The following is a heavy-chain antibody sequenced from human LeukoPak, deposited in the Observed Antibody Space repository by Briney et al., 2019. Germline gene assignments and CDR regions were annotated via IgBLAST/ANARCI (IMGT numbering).Heavy chain of an antibody. Sequence: GSLRLSYAASGFTFSSYGMHWVRPAPGKGLEWVAVIWYDGSNKYYSDSVKGRFTISRDKSKNTLYLQMNSLRAEDTAVYYCAKGKYDFWSGYSNAEYFQHWGQGTLVTVSS. D-gene: IGHD3-3*01. J-gene: IGHJ1*01. V-gene: IGHV3-33*03. CDR2: IWYDGSNK. CDR1: GFTFSSYG. CDR3: AKGKYDFWSGYSNAEYFQH.